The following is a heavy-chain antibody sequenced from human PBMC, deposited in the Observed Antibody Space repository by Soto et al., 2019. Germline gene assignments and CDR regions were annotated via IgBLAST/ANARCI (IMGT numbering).Heavy chain of an antibody. J-gene: IGHJ4*02. CDR3: ARGRGDYLSEILGNYYFDY. Sequence: PGGSLRLSCAASGFTFSSYSMNWVRQAPGKGLEWVSYISSSSSTKYYADSVKGRFTISRDNAKNTLYLQMNSLRAEDTAVYYCARGRGDYLSEILGNYYFDYWGQGTLVTVSS. V-gene: IGHV3-48*01. D-gene: IGHD4-17*01. CDR1: GFTFSSYS. CDR2: ISSSSSTK.